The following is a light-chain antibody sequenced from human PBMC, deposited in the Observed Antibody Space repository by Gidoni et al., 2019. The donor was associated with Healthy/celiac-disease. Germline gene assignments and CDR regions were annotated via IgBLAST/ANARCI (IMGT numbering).Light chain of an antibody. CDR1: QSVSSSY. CDR2: GAS. CDR3: QQYGSSPRTWT. Sequence: EIVLTQSPGTLSLSPGERATLSCRASQSVSSSYLAWYQQKPGQAPRLLSYGASSRATGIPDRFSGSGSGTDCTLTISRLEHEDCAVYYCQQYGSSPRTWTFGQGTKVEIK. J-gene: IGKJ1*01. V-gene: IGKV3-20*01.